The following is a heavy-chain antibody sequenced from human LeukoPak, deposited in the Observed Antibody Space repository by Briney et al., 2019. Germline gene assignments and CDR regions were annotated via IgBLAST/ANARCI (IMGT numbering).Heavy chain of an antibody. CDR2: INPNIGGT. D-gene: IGHD5-12*01. CDR1: GYMXTGNY. V-gene: IGHV1-2*02. CDR3: VRDYFRGDIVATIMDY. Sequence: ASVKVSCKASGYMXTGNYMHWVRQGPGQGLEWMGWINPNIGGTNYAQKFQGRVTMTRDTSISTAYMELSRLRSDDTAVYYCVRDYFRGDIVATIMDYWGQGTLVTVSS. J-gene: IGHJ4*02.